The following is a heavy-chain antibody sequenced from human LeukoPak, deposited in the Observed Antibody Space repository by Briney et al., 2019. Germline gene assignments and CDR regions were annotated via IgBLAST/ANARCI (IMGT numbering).Heavy chain of an antibody. CDR2: LTAAATT. D-gene: IGHD2-2*01. CDR3: TRLDNTTWYGD. J-gene: IGHJ4*02. V-gene: IGHV3-23*01. Sequence: GGSLRLSCAASGFTFSTYAMTWVRQAPGKGLEWVSTLTAAATTYYADSVRGRFTISRDNSKNTLYLQMSSLRVADTALYYCTRLDNTTWYGDWGQGALVTVSS. CDR1: GFTFSTYA.